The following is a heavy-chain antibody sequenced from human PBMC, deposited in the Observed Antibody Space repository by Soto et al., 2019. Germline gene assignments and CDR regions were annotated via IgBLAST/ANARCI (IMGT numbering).Heavy chain of an antibody. D-gene: IGHD5-18*01. CDR2: ISYGGST. V-gene: IGHV4-31*03. Sequence: QVQLQESGPGLVKPSQTLSLTCTVSGGSINSGGYCWSWIRQHPGKSLDWIGCISYGGSTSYNPSLTSRVTLSVDTSKNQFSLKLTSVTAADTAVYYCSRGILVWGQGALITVSS. J-gene: IGHJ4*02. CDR3: SRGILV. CDR1: GGSINSGGYC.